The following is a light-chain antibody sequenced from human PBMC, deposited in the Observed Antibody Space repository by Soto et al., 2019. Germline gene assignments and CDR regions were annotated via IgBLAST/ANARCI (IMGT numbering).Light chain of an antibody. Sequence: SYELTQPPSVSVAPGQTARIPCGGDNIGSKSVYWYQQKPGQVPVVVVYDGSDRPSGIPERFSGSNSGTTATLTIRRVEAGDEADYFCQVWDSTSDHYVFGAGTKVTVL. V-gene: IGLV3-21*02. CDR2: DGS. CDR1: NIGSKS. CDR3: QVWDSTSDHYV. J-gene: IGLJ1*01.